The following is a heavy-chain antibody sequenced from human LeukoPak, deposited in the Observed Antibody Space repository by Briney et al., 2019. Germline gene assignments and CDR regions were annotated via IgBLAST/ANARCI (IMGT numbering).Heavy chain of an antibody. V-gene: IGHV3-7*01. D-gene: IGHD3-9*01. J-gene: IGHJ6*03. CDR3: ARMKGPLRYFPGGYYYMDV. CDR1: GFTFSSYG. Sequence: GGSLRLSCAASGFTFSSYGMSWVRKAPGKGQEWVANIKQDGSEKYYVDSVKGRFTISRDNAKNSLYLQMNSLRAEDTAVYYCARMKGPLRYFPGGYYYMDVWGKGTTVTVSS. CDR2: IKQDGSEK.